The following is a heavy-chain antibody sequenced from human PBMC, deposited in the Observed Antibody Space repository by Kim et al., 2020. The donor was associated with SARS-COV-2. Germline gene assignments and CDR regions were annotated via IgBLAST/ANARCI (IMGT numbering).Heavy chain of an antibody. J-gene: IGHJ6*02. D-gene: IGHD1-26*01. CDR2: ISYDGSNK. Sequence: GGSLRLSCAASGFSFSNFGMQWVRQAPGKGLEWVAVISYDGSNKEYADSVKGRFTISRDDSKNTLYVQMNSLRVEDTAVYYCAKASGSWGTGHYHHMDVWGQGTTVTVSS. CDR3: AKASGSWGTGHYHHMDV. CDR1: GFSFSNFG. V-gene: IGHV3-30*19.